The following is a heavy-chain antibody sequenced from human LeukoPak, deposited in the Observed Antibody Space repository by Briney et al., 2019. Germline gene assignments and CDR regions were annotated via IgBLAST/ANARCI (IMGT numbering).Heavy chain of an antibody. Sequence: ASVKLSCKASGYTFTGSYIYWVRQAPRQGLEWMGWINPNSGGTNYAQKFQGRVTMTRDTSISTAYTELSRLRSDDTAVYYCARVPHDYGDYGLDYWGQGTLVTVSS. CDR1: GYTFTGSY. D-gene: IGHD4-17*01. CDR3: ARVPHDYGDYGLDY. V-gene: IGHV1-2*02. CDR2: INPNSGGT. J-gene: IGHJ4*02.